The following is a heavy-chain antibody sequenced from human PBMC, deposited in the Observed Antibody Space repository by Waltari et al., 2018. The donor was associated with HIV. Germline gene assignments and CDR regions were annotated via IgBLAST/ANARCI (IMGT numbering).Heavy chain of an antibody. J-gene: IGHJ6*02. CDR3: ARSITVAGTRGLGMDV. CDR2: ISSGSNFM. D-gene: IGHD6-19*01. CDR1: GSPSSTFS. V-gene: IGHV3-21*01. Sequence: EVQLVASGGGLVKSGESLRLSCAASGSPSSTFSFTWVRWAPGNGLEWVADISSGSNFMYYADSGKGRFTISRDNAKESVYLQMNSLRAEDTAQYYCARSITVAGTRGLGMDVWGQGTTVTVSS.